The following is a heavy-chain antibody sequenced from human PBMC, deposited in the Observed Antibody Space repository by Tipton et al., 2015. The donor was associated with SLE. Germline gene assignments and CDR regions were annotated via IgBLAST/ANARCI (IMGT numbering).Heavy chain of an antibody. CDR1: GETFSGYY. V-gene: IGHV4-34*01. CDR2: INHSGST. J-gene: IGHJ4*02. CDR3: ARSPSSSPPYFDY. D-gene: IGHD6-6*01. Sequence: TLSLTCAVYGETFSGYYWSWIRQPPGKGLEWIGEINHSGSTNYNPSPKSRVIISVDTSKNQFSLKLNSVTAADTAVYYCARSPSSSPPYFDYWGQGTLVTVS.